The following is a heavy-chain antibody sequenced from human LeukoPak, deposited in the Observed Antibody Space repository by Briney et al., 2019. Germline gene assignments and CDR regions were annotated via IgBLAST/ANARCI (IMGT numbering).Heavy chain of an antibody. V-gene: IGHV1-18*01. Sequence: ASVKVSCKASGYTFTSYGISWVRQAPGQGLEWMGWISAYNGNTNYAQKLQGRVTMTTDTSTSTAYMELRSLRSDDTAVYYCARVGDGYGGKKRAFDIWGQGTMVTVSS. CDR2: ISAYNGNT. J-gene: IGHJ3*02. CDR3: ARVGDGYGGKKRAFDI. CDR1: GYTFTSYG. D-gene: IGHD4-23*01.